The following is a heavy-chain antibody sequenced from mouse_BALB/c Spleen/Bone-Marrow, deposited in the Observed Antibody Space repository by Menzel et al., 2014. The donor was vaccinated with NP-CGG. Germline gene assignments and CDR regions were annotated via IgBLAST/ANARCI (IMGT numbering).Heavy chain of an antibody. J-gene: IGHJ4*01. V-gene: IGHV1-54*01. CDR3: ARQLGPPYAMDY. CDR1: GYAFTNYL. D-gene: IGHD3-1*01. Sequence: QVQLQQSGAELVRPGTSVKVSCKASGYAFTNYLIEWVKQRPGQGLEWIGVINPGSGGTNYNEKFKGKATLTADKSSSIAYMQLSSLTSDDSAVYFCARQLGPPYAMDYWGQGTSVTVSS. CDR2: INPGSGGT.